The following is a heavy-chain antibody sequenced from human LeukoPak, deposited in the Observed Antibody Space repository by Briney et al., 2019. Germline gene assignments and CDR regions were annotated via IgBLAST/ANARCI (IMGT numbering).Heavy chain of an antibody. V-gene: IGHV1-24*01. Sequence: ASVKVSCKVSGYTLTELSMHWVRQAPGNGLEWMGGFDPKDAETIYAQKFQGRVTMTEDTSSDTAYMELNSLRSEDTAVYYCAKPTHARGGPWFDPWGQGALVTVSS. D-gene: IGHD1-14*01. J-gene: IGHJ5*02. CDR3: AKPTHARGGPWFDP. CDR1: GYTLTELS. CDR2: FDPKDAET.